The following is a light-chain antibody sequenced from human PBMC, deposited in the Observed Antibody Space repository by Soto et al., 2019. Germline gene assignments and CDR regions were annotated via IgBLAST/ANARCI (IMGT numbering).Light chain of an antibody. CDR3: CSYTSSITRYV. CDR2: DVN. Sequence: QSVLTQPASVSGSPGQSITISCTGTSSDVGGYNYVSWYQQHPGQAPKLMIYDVNNRPSGISDRFSGSKSGNTASLTISWLQAEDEAEYYCCSYTSSITRYVFGTGPKVTVL. V-gene: IGLV2-14*01. CDR1: SSDVGGYNY. J-gene: IGLJ1*01.